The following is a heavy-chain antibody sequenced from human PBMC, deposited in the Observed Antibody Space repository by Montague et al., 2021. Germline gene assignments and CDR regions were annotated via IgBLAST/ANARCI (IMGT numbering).Heavy chain of an antibody. Sequence: SGSTYYNPSLKSRVTNSADTSKNQFSLKLSSVTAADTAVYYFTRPWRYCTNYTCYFWFAPWCQGILVTVSS. J-gene: IGHJ5*02. V-gene: IGHV4-39*01. D-gene: IGHD2-8*01. CDR2: SGST. CDR3: TRPWRYCTNYTCYFWFAP.